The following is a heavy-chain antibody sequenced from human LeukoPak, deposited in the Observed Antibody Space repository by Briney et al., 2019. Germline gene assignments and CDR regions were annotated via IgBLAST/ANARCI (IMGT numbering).Heavy chain of an antibody. CDR1: GGSISSNNHF. J-gene: IGHJ4*02. CDR2: IDYSGRT. D-gene: IGHD2-15*01. CDR3: VRDRQHCTGGNCYSEDLPDS. V-gene: IGHV4-39*07. Sequence: PSETLSLTCTVSGGSISSNNHFWGRIRQSQGKGLEWIGNIDYSGRTDYNPSLKSRVSISVDTSKKQFYLKLNSVTAADTAVYYCVRDRQHCTGGNCYSEDLPDSWGQGTRVIVSS.